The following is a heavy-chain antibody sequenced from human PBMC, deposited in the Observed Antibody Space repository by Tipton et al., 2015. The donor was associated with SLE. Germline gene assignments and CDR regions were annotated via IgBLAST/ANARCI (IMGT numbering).Heavy chain of an antibody. CDR1: GGSISSYY. D-gene: IGHD2-2*01. CDR3: ARGTETGVVPRFRDDAFDI. V-gene: IGHV4-59*01. Sequence: TLSLTCTVSGGSISSYYWSWIRQPPGKGLEWIGYIYYSGSTNYNPSLKSRVTISVDTSKNQFSLKLSSVTAADTAVYYCARGTETGVVPRFRDDAFDIWGQGTMVTVSS. J-gene: IGHJ3*02. CDR2: IYYSGST.